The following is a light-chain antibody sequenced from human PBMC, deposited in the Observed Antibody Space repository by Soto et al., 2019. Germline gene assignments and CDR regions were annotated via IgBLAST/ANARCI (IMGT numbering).Light chain of an antibody. V-gene: IGKV1-39*01. CDR2: AAS. CDR3: QQSYSTPRT. J-gene: IGKJ1*01. CDR1: QSISTY. Sequence: DIHMTQSPSSLSASVGDRVTITCRASQSISTYLNWSQQKPGKAPKLLIHAASSLQSGVPSRFSGSGSGTDFTLTISSLQPEDFATYYLQQSYSTPRTFGQGTKVEIK.